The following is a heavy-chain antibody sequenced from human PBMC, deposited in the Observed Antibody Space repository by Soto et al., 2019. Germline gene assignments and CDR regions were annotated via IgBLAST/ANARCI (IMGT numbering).Heavy chain of an antibody. CDR3: ATPYYFNH. V-gene: IGHV3-21*06. J-gene: IGHJ1*01. CDR2: ISDDSSYI. D-gene: IGHD3-16*01. CDR1: GFMFSAHT. Sequence: KTGGSLRLSCAASGFMFSAHTMNWVRQAPGKGLEWLSSISDDSSYIDYADSLRGRFTVSRDNARNSLYLQIDSLGVEDTAVYYCATPYYFNHWGPGTLVTVPS.